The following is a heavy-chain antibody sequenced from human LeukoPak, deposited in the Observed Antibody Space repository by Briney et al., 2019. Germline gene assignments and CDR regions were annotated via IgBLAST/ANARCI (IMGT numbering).Heavy chain of an antibody. D-gene: IGHD4-17*01. CDR1: GFTFSSYA. V-gene: IGHV3-30-3*01. Sequence: PGGSLRLSCAASGFTFSSYAMHRVRQAPGKGLEWVAVISYDGSKTYTADSVKGLVTIARDNSENTLYLQMNSLRAEDTAVYYCARGDYGAYGYFQHWGQGTLVTVSS. CDR3: ARGDYGAYGYFQH. CDR2: ISYDGSKT. J-gene: IGHJ1*01.